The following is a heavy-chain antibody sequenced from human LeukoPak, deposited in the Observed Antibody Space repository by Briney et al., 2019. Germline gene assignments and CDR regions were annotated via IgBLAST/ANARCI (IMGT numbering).Heavy chain of an antibody. CDR3: ARNVGWYSHDS. D-gene: IGHD6-19*01. J-gene: IGHJ4*02. Sequence: SETLSLTCTVSGDSLSSHYWSWIRQPPGKGLEWSGYIYGSGSTNYDPSLKSRATISEDTSKNHFSLKLTSVTAADTAVYYCARNVGWYSHDSWGQGTLVTVSS. V-gene: IGHV4-59*08. CDR1: GDSLSSHY. CDR2: IYGSGST.